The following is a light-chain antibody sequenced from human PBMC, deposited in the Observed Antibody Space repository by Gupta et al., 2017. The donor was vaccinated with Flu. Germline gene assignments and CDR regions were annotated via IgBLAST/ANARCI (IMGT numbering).Light chain of an antibody. V-gene: IGKV1-16*02. J-gene: IGKJ5*01. CDR3: QQYHCFPIT. Sequence: DIQMTQSPFSLSASVGDRVTITCRASQGISNHLAWFQQKPGKAPKSLIYDASSLQSGVPSKFGGSGSGTDFTLTISSLQPEDFATYYCQQYHCFPITFGQGTRLELK. CDR1: QGISNH. CDR2: DAS.